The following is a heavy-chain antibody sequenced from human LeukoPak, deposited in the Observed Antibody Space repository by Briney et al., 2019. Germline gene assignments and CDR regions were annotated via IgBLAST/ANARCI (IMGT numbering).Heavy chain of an antibody. CDR2: ISGSGGST. CDR1: GFTFSSYA. D-gene: IGHD5-24*01. CDR3: ANGGEMATSYY. V-gene: IGHV3-23*01. J-gene: IGHJ4*02. Sequence: GGSLRLLCAASGFTFSSYAMSWVRQAPGKGLEWVSAISGSGGSTYYADSVKGRFTISRDNSKNTLYLQMNSLRAEDTAVYYCANGGEMATSYYWGQGTLVTVSS.